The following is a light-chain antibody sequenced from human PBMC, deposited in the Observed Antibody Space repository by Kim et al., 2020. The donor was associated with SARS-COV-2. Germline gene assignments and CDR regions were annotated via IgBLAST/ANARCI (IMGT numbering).Light chain of an antibody. Sequence: DIQMTQSPSSLSASVGDRVTITCRASQGIRSDLAWYQQKPGKAPKLLIYATSSLQSGVPPRFSGSGYGTEFTLTISSLQPEDFATYYCLQHNFDPPTFGQGTRLEIK. CDR1: QGIRSD. J-gene: IGKJ5*01. CDR2: ATS. CDR3: LQHNFDPPT. V-gene: IGKV1-17*01.